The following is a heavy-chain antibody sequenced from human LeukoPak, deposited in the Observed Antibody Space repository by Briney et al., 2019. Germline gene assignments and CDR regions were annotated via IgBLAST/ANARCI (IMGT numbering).Heavy chain of an antibody. D-gene: IGHD6-13*01. CDR3: AREDSTSWFLGESYFYYGIDV. J-gene: IGHJ6*02. CDR1: GFTFSNYS. CDR2: ISSRSDSK. V-gene: IGHV3-48*01. Sequence: PGGSLRLSCTTSGFTFSNYSMNWVRQAPGKGLEWVSFISSRSDSKYYADSVEGRFTISRDNAKNSLYLQMNSLRADDTGVCYCAREDSTSWFLGESYFYYGIDVWGQGTTVTVSS.